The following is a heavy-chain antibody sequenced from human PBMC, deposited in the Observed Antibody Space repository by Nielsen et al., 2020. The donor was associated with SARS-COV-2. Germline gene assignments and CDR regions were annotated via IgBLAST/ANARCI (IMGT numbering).Heavy chain of an antibody. D-gene: IGHD6-19*01. CDR2: ISYDGSNK. Sequence: GESLKISCAASGFIFTSHAMHWVRQAPGKGLEWVAVISYDGSNKYYADSVKGRFTISRDNSKNTLYLQMNSLRAEDTAVYYCAKVRERAAAGRNSRIAVAGTSGMDVWGKGTTVTVSS. CDR1: GFIFTSHA. CDR3: AKVRERAAAGRNSRIAVAGTSGMDV. J-gene: IGHJ6*03. V-gene: IGHV3-30*18.